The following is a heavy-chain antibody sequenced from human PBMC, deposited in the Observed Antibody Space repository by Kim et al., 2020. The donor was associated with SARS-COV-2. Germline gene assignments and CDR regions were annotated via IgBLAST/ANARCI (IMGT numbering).Heavy chain of an antibody. D-gene: IGHD3-16*01. CDR3: ARDGGASGLFDC. CDR2: IGYYGRGI. J-gene: IGHJ4*02. Sequence: GGSLRLSCVGSGFSFGSWSMSWVRQAPGKGLEWVSDIGYYGRGIYYADSVKGRFTISRDTAKNEVYLQMSRLRAEDTAVYYCARDGGASGLFDCWGRGTLVTVSS. V-gene: IGHV3-48*04. CDR1: GFSFGSWS.